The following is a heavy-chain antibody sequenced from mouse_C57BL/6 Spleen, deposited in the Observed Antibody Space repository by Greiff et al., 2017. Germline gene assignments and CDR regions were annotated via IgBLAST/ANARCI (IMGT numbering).Heavy chain of an antibody. Sequence: QVQLQQSGAELVKPGASVKISCKASGYAFSSYWMNWVKQRPGKGLEWIGQIYPGDGDTNYNGKFKGKATLTADKSSSTAYMQLSSLTSEDSAVYFCARSVIYYGNFDYWGQGTTLTVSS. J-gene: IGHJ2*01. CDR1: GYAFSSYW. CDR2: IYPGDGDT. V-gene: IGHV1-80*01. CDR3: ARSVIYYGNFDY. D-gene: IGHD2-1*01.